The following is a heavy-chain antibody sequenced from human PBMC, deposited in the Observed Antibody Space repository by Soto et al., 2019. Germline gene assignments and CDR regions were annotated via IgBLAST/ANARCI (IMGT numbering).Heavy chain of an antibody. D-gene: IGHD7-27*01. V-gene: IGHV4-30-2*01. CDR3: ARHPELGIYGMDV. Sequence: SETLSLTCAVSGGSISSGGYSWSWIRQPPGKGLEWIGDIYHSGSTYYNPSLKSRVTISVDTSKNQFSLKLSSVTAADTAVYYCARHPELGIYGMDVWGQGTTVTVSS. CDR1: GGSISSGGYS. J-gene: IGHJ6*02. CDR2: IYHSGST.